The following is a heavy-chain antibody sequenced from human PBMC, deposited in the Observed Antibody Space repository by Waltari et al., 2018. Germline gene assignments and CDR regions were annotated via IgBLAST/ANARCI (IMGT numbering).Heavy chain of an antibody. D-gene: IGHD3-16*02. CDR1: GGTFSSSA. V-gene: IGHV1-69*05. Sequence: QVQLVQSGAEVKKPGSSVKVSCKAYGGTFSSSAISWVRQAPGQGLEWMGGIIPIFGTANYAQKFQGRVTITTDESTSTAYMELSSLRSEDTAVYYCSRVSGLHLGELSFDYWGQGTLVTVSS. CDR2: IIPIFGTA. CDR3: SRVSGLHLGELSFDY. J-gene: IGHJ4*02.